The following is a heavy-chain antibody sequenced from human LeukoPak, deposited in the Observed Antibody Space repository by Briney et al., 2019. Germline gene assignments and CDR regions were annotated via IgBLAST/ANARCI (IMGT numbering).Heavy chain of an antibody. J-gene: IGHJ4*02. CDR1: GFTVSSNN. CDR2: IYSGGST. Sequence: GGGLRLSCAVSGFTVSSNNMNWVRQAPGKGLEWVSIIYSGGSTNYADSVKGRFTISRDDSKNTLYLQMNSLRPEDTAVYFCARDEIYWGQGTLVTVSS. V-gene: IGHV3-66*01. CDR3: ARDEIY.